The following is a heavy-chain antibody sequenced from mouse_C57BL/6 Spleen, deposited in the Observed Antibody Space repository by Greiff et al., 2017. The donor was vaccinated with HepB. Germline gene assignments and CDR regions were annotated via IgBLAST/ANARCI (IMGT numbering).Heavy chain of an antibody. D-gene: IGHD1-1*01. Sequence: EVKLVESGGGLVKPGGSLKLSCAASGFTFSSYAMSWVRQTPEKRLEWVATISDGGSYTYYPDNVKGRFTISRDNAKNNLYLQMSHLKSEDTAMYYCAIGYYYGSGDWDGFAYWGQGTLVTVSA. CDR1: GFTFSSYA. J-gene: IGHJ3*01. CDR3: AIGYYYGSGDWDGFAY. CDR2: ISDGGSYT. V-gene: IGHV5-4*03.